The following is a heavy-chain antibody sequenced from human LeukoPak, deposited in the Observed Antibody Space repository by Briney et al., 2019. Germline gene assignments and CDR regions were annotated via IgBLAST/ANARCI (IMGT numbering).Heavy chain of an antibody. D-gene: IGHD3-16*01. V-gene: IGHV1-8*01. Sequence: ASVKVSCKSSGYSFTIYDIKWLRPATGQGLEWVGWMNLNSGDTGYAQKFQGRGTMTRNTAITTAYMELSILRSEDTAADYIARKGGGIDYWGQGTLVTVSS. CDR2: MNLNSGDT. CDR3: ARKGGGIDY. J-gene: IGHJ4*02. CDR1: GYSFTIYD.